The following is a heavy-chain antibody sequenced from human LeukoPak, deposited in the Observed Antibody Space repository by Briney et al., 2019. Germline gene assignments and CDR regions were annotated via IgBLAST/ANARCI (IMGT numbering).Heavy chain of an antibody. CDR1: GFTFSSYA. V-gene: IGHV3-23*01. CDR2: ISGSGGSI. D-gene: IGHD5-18*01. J-gene: IGHJ6*03. Sequence: GGSLRLSCAASGFTFSSYAMSWVRQAPGKGLEGVSLISGSGGSIKYADSVKGRFTISRDKSKNTLYLQMNSLRAEDTAVYYCAKCEGYSYGPWYYCMDVWGKGTTVTVSS. CDR3: AKCEGYSYGPWYYCMDV.